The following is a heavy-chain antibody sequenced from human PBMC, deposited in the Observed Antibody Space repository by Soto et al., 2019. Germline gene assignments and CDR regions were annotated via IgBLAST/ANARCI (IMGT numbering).Heavy chain of an antibody. D-gene: IGHD6-13*01. CDR1: GCTFSGSA. Sequence: GGSLRLSCAASGCTFSGSAMHWVRQASGKGLEWVGRIRSKANSYATAYAASVKGRFTISRDDSKNTAYLQMNSLKTEDTAVYYCTRLVAAAGHNWFDPWGQGT. V-gene: IGHV3-73*01. CDR2: IRSKANSYAT. J-gene: IGHJ5*02. CDR3: TRLVAAAGHNWFDP.